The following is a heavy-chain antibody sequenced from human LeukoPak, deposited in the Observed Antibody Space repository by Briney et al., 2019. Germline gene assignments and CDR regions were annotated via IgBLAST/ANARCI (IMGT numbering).Heavy chain of an antibody. J-gene: IGHJ4*02. D-gene: IGHD5-18*01. CDR1: GFNFSSYA. CDR3: ARGGQLWSDGDFDY. V-gene: IGHV3-64*01. CDR2: ISSKGGST. Sequence: PGGSLRLSCAASGFNFSSYAMHWVRQAPGKGLEYVSAISSKGGSTYYANSVKGRFTISRDNSKNTLYLQMGSMRAEDMAVYYCARGGQLWSDGDFDYWGQGTLVTVSS.